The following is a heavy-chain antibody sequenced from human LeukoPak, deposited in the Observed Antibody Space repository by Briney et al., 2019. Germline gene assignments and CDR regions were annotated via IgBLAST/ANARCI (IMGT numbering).Heavy chain of an antibody. CDR2: IRYDGTNK. J-gene: IGHJ4*02. D-gene: IGHD1-26*01. CDR3: AKWERLQDSRATVHDY. CDR1: GFTFSSYG. Sequence: QPGGSLRLSCAASGFTFSSYGMHWVRQAPGKGLEWVAFIRYDGTNKYYADSVKGRFTISRDNSKNTLYLQMNSLTTEDTAVYYCAKWERLQDSRATVHDYWGQGTLVTVSS. V-gene: IGHV3-30*02.